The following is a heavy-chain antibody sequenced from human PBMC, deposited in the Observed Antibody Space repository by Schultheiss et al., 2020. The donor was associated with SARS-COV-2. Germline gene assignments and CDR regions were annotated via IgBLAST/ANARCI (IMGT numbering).Heavy chain of an antibody. V-gene: IGHV3-30*04. D-gene: IGHD2-21*01. CDR2: LSYDGRNK. CDR1: GFTFSSYA. J-gene: IGHJ4*02. CDR3: ARDRFVGAGLRPPAY. Sequence: GGSLRLSCAASGFTFSSYAMHWVRQAPGKGLEWVTLLSYDGRNKYYADSVKGRFTTSRDNSENTLYLQLNSLRPEDTAVYYCARDRFVGAGLRPPAYWGQGTLVTVSS.